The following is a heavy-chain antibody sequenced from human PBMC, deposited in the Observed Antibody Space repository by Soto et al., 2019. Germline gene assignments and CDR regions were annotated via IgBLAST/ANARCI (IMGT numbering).Heavy chain of an antibody. CDR3: VQSRYGGDCLEIYSSHAYNGLDV. J-gene: IGHJ6*02. Sequence: QVTLKESGPTLVKPTQTLTLTCTVSGLSLRTTGVGVGWVRQPPGKALEWLALLYWDDDKRYSPSLRSRLTIAKDISEKQVVLTMTNIDTVDTATYYCVQSRYGGDCLEIYSSHAYNGLDVWGQGTTVTVSS. CDR2: LYWDDDK. V-gene: IGHV2-5*02. CDR1: GLSLRTTGVG. D-gene: IGHD2-21*02.